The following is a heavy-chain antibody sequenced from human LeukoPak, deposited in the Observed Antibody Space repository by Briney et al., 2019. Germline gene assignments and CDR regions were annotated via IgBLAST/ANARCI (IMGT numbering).Heavy chain of an antibody. Sequence: GGSLRLSCAVSGFTFTSYWMSWVRQAPGKGLEWVSAISGSGGSTYYADSVKGRFTISRDNSKNTLYLQMNSLRAEDTAVYYCAKCVTRDYFDYWGRGTLVTVSS. D-gene: IGHD2-15*01. V-gene: IGHV3-23*01. CDR3: AKCVTRDYFDY. CDR1: GFTFTSYW. J-gene: IGHJ4*02. CDR2: ISGSGGST.